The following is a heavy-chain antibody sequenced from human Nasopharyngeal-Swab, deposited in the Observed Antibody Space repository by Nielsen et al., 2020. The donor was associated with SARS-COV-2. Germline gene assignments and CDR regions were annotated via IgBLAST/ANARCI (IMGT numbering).Heavy chain of an antibody. J-gene: IGHJ6*02. V-gene: IGHV1-18*01. CDR3: ARDYTAIPSVMRNCYYYGMDV. CDR2: ISAYNGNT. D-gene: IGHD2-2*02. Sequence: WVRQAPGQGLEGMGWISAYNGNTNYAQKLQGRATMTTDTSTSTPYMELRSRRSDDTAVYYCARDYTAIPSVMRNCYYYGMDVWGQGTTVTVSS.